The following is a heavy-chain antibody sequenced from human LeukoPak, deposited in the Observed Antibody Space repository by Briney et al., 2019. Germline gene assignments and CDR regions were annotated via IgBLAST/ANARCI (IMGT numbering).Heavy chain of an antibody. CDR1: GITFNKSW. D-gene: IGHD4-17*01. V-gene: IGHV3-48*02. J-gene: IGHJ3*02. Sequence: GGSLRLSCAASGITFNKSWMTWVRRAPGKGLEWVSYSSGSSSRIIYYADSVKGRFAISRDIAKNSVYLQMNSLRDDDTALYYCARAERTTGAFDIWGQGTMVAVSS. CDR3: ARAERTTGAFDI. CDR2: SSGSSSRII.